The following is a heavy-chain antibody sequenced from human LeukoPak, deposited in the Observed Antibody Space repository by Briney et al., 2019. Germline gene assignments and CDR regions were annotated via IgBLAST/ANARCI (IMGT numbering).Heavy chain of an antibody. CDR1: GYTFASYC. CDR2: ISAYNGNT. V-gene: IGHV1-18*01. Sequence: GASVKVSCTASGYTFASYCISWVRRAPGQGLEWMGWISAYNGNTNYAQKLQGRVTMTTDTSTSTAYMELRSLRSDDTAVYYCARAKEERNSYDSGPYYFDYWGQGTLVTVSS. D-gene: IGHD3-22*01. J-gene: IGHJ4*02. CDR3: ARAKEERNSYDSGPYYFDY.